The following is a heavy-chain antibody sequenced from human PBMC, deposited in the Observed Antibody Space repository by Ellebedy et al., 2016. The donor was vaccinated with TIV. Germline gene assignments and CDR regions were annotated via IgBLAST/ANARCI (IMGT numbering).Heavy chain of an antibody. Sequence: ASVKVSCXASGYTFTGYYVHWVRQAPGQGLEWMGWINPNSGNTGYAQKFQGRVTMTRNTSISTAYMELSSLRSEDTAVYYCARDQVNWNYGNYYYYYGMDVWGQGTTVTVSS. CDR2: INPNSGNT. V-gene: IGHV1-8*02. J-gene: IGHJ6*02. CDR1: GYTFTGYY. D-gene: IGHD1-7*01. CDR3: ARDQVNWNYGNYYYYYGMDV.